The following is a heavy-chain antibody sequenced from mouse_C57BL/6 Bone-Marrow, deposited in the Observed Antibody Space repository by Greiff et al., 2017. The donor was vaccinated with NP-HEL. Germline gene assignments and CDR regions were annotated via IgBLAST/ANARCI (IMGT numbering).Heavy chain of an antibody. V-gene: IGHV1-81*01. CDR1: GYTFTSYG. J-gene: IGHJ4*01. CDR2: IYPRSGNT. Sequence: QVQLKQSGAELARPGASVKLSCKASGYTFTSYGISWVKQRTGQGLEWIGEIYPRSGNTYYNEKFKGKATLTADKSSSTAYMELRSLTSEDSAVYFCANTVSYWGQGTSVTVSS. CDR3: ANTVSY.